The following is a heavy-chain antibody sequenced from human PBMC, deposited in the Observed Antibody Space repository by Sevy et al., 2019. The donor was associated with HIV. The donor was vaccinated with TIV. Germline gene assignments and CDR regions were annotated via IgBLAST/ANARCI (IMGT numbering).Heavy chain of an antibody. D-gene: IGHD6-19*01. Sequence: GGSLRLSCAASGFPFNDHAMHWVRQAPGKGLEWVSGLSWNSGTIDYADSVKGRFTISRDNAKKSLYLQMNSLRTEDTALYYCAKGAGQWLGDAFDVWGQGTMVTVSS. CDR3: AKGAGQWLGDAFDV. CDR1: GFPFNDHA. CDR2: LSWNSGTI. V-gene: IGHV3-9*01. J-gene: IGHJ3*01.